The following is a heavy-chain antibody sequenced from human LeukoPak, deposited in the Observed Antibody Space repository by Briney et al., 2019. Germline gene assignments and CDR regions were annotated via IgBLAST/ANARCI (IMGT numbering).Heavy chain of an antibody. J-gene: IGHJ4*02. V-gene: IGHV3-21*01. CDR2: ISSSSSYI. CDR3: AREMDSSSSLDY. D-gene: IGHD6-6*01. Sequence: GRSLRLSCAASGFTFSSYGMHWVRQAPGKGLEWVSSISSSSSYIYYADSVKGRFTISRDNAKNSLYPQMNSLRAEDTAVYYCAREMDSSSSLDYWGQGTLVTVSS. CDR1: GFTFSSYG.